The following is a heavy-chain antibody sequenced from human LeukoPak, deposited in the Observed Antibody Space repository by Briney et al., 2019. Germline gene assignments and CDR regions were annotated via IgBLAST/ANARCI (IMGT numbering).Heavy chain of an antibody. V-gene: IGHV3-23*01. CDR2: ISGSGGST. J-gene: IGHJ4*02. CDR1: GFTFYHYS. Sequence: PGGSPRPLCGGPGFTFYHYSNSWGRQGPREGPEGVSGISGSGGSTYYADSVKGRFTISRDNSKNTLYLQMNSLRAEDTAVYYCAKGLYYDFWSGYLAYWGQGTLVTVSS. D-gene: IGHD3-3*01. CDR3: AKGLYYDFWSGYLAY.